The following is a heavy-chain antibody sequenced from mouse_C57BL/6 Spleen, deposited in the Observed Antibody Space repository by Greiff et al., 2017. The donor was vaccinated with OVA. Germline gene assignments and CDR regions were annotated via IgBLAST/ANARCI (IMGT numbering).Heavy chain of an antibody. CDR2: IYPGDGDT. CDR1: GYAFSSSW. V-gene: IGHV1-82*01. Sequence: QVQLQQSGPELVKPGASVKISCKASGYAFSSSWMNWVKQRPGKGLEWIGRIYPGDGDTNYNGKFKGKATLTADKSSSTAYMQRSSLTSEDSAVYFCSGISSLAWCAYWGQGTLVTVSA. CDR3: SGISSLAWCAY. J-gene: IGHJ3*01. D-gene: IGHD1-1*01.